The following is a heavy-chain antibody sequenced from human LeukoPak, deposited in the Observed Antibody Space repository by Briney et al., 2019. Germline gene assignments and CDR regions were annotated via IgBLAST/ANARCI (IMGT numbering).Heavy chain of an antibody. Sequence: SVKVSCKASGGTFSSYAISWVRQAPGQGLEWMGGIIPIFGTANYAQKFQGRVTITADESTSTAYMELSSLRSEDTAVYYCARHHYYGSGSYSRDFGYWGQGTLVTVSS. J-gene: IGHJ4*02. D-gene: IGHD3-10*01. V-gene: IGHV1-69*13. CDR3: ARHHYYGSGSYSRDFGY. CDR1: GGTFSSYA. CDR2: IIPIFGTA.